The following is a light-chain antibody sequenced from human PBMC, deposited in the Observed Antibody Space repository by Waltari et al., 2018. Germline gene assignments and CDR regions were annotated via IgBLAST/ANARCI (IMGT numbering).Light chain of an antibody. V-gene: IGKV1-5*03. J-gene: IGKJ1*01. CDR3: QHYISYSWT. CDR2: KAA. Sequence: DIQMTQSPSTLSASVGDRVTITCRASQSRNDWLAWYQQKPGKAPQLLIYKAARLETGVPSRFSGSGSGTEFTLTISSLQPDDFATYYCQHYISYSWTFGQGTKVEIK. CDR1: QSRNDW.